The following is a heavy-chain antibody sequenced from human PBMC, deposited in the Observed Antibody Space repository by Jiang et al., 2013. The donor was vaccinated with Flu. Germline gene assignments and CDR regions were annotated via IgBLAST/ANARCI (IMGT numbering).Heavy chain of an antibody. V-gene: IGHV4-59*01. CDR2: VSYTGNT. D-gene: IGHD3-16*01. Sequence: GPGLVKPSETLSLTCTVSGDSISSYWWTWIRQPPGKGLEWIGYVSYTGNTDYNPSLKSRVTISVDTSKNHFSLKLKSVTAADTAVYYCARDGAYDAFDTWARGQWSPSLQ. CDR3: ARDGAYDAFDT. CDR1: GDSISSYW. J-gene: IGHJ3*02.